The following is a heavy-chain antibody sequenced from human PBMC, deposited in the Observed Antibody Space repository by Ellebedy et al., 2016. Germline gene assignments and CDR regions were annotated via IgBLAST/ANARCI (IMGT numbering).Heavy chain of an antibody. V-gene: IGHV3-11*04. CDR2: ISSSGTTI. CDR3: ARDRFPGWTRTNWFDP. J-gene: IGHJ5*02. D-gene: IGHD6-19*01. CDR1: GFTLSDYY. Sequence: GGSLRLSCAASGFTLSDYYMTRIRQAPGKGLEWVSYISSSGTTIYYADSVKGRFTISRDNAKNSLYLQMNSLRAEDTAVYYCARDRFPGWTRTNWFDPWGQGTLVTVSS.